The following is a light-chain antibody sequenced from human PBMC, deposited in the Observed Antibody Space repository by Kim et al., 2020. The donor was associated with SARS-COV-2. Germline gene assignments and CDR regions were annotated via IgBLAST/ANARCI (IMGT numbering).Light chain of an antibody. Sequence: DIVMTQSPDSLAVSLGERATINCKSSQSVLYSSNNKNFLAWYQQKPGQPPKLLISWASTRESGVPDRFSGSGSGTDFTLTISSLQAEDVAVYYCQQYYNTPALTFGGGTKVDIK. V-gene: IGKV4-1*01. CDR2: WAS. CDR3: QQYYNTPALT. J-gene: IGKJ4*01. CDR1: QSVLYSSNNKNF.